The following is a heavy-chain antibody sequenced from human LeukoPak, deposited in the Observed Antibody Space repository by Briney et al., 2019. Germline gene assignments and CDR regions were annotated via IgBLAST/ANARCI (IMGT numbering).Heavy chain of an antibody. J-gene: IGHJ2*01. D-gene: IGHD3-22*01. CDR3: AKAGVGGYYLVWYFDL. V-gene: IGHV3-30*18. CDR2: ISDDGSSK. CDR1: GFTFSRYS. Sequence: PGRSLRLSCAASGFTFSRYSMHWVRQAPGKGLEWVAVISDDGSSKYYADSVKGRFTISRDNSNNTLYLQMNSLRAEDTAVYHCAKAGVGGYYLVWYFDLWGRGTLVTVSS.